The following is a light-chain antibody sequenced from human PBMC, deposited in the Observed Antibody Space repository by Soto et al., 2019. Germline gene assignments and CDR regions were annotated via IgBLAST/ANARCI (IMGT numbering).Light chain of an antibody. CDR2: DAS. V-gene: IGKV1-13*02. J-gene: IGKJ4*01. Sequence: IPLTQSPSSLSASVGARVTITCRAGQDIGSALAWYQQRPGKAPKLLLYDASTLEAGVPSRFSVSGSGTDVTLTITSRRPEDFATYYCPQFTGFPRTFGGGTKVQIK. CDR1: QDIGSA. CDR3: PQFTGFPRT.